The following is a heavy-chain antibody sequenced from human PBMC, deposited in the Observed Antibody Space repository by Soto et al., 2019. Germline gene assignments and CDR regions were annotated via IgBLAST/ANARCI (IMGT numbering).Heavy chain of an antibody. CDR1: GFTFSSYA. D-gene: IGHD2-15*01. Sequence: GGSLRLSCAASGFTFSSYAMSWVRQAPGKGLEWVSAISGSGGSTYYADSVKGRFTISRDNSKNTLYLQMNSLRAEDTAVYYCAKALGMTPDYGMDVWGQGTTVTVSS. J-gene: IGHJ6*02. CDR2: ISGSGGST. CDR3: AKALGMTPDYGMDV. V-gene: IGHV3-23*01.